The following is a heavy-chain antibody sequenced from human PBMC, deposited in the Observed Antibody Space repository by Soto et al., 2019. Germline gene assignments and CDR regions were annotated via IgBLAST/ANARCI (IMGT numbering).Heavy chain of an antibody. V-gene: IGHV1-2*02. J-gene: IGHJ6*02. CDR1: GYTFINYG. CDR2: INTYSDRT. CDR3: ARDYSGHGMDV. D-gene: IGHD1-26*01. Sequence: ASVKVSCKASGYTFINYGISWVRQAPGQGLEWLGWINTYSDRTNYAQESLRDTSISTVYMELSRLGSDDTALYYCARDYSGHGMDVWGQGTTVTVSS.